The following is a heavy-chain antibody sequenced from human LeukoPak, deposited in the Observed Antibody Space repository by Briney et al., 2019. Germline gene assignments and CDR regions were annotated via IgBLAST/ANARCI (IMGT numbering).Heavy chain of an antibody. CDR2: TYYTGTT. Sequence: PSETLSLTCTVSGGSTISHYWSWLRQPPGKGLEWIAYTYYTGTTNYNPSLKGRVTISIDTSKDQFSLRLSSVTAADTAVYYCAGLRSRAFDIWGPGTMVSVSS. CDR1: GGSTISHY. J-gene: IGHJ3*02. D-gene: IGHD6-6*01. V-gene: IGHV4-59*08. CDR3: AGLRSRAFDI.